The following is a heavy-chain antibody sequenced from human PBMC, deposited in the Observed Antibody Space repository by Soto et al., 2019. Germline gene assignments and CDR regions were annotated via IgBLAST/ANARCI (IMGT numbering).Heavy chain of an antibody. D-gene: IGHD2-21*01. CDR1: GGSISTNW. Sequence: QVQLQESGPGLVKPSGTLSLTCAVSGGSISTNWWSWVRQPPGNGLEWIGEIYHSGSTNYNPSLRSRATISIDKSKTQLSLDLTSVTAADTAVYYCARHISVPRTRGFDYWGQGTLVTVSS. V-gene: IGHV4-4*02. CDR2: IYHSGST. CDR3: ARHISVPRTRGFDY. J-gene: IGHJ4*02.